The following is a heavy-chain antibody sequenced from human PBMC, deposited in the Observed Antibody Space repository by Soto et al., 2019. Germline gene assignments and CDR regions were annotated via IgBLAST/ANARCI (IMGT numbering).Heavy chain of an antibody. CDR1: GFTFSDYY. D-gene: IGHD5-12*01. Sequence: GGSLRLSCAASGFTFSDYYMSWIRQAPGKGLEWVSYISSNANTIYYANSVKGRFTIPRDNAKKSLYLQMNSLKAEDTGIYYCAGYSGAPWGQGTLVTVSS. CDR2: ISSNANTI. V-gene: IGHV3-11*01. J-gene: IGHJ5*02. CDR3: AGYSGAP.